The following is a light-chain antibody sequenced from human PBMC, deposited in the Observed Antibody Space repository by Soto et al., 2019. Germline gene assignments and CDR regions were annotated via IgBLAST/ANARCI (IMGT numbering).Light chain of an antibody. CDR3: QKYNNWPLT. Sequence: EILMTQSPCTVPVFPGETVTLSCRASQSVSGYLDWFHQKPGQAPRLVLLSIFTRTIGVPARFSGSGSETEFTLTISGLQSEDSGVYYCQKYNNWPLTFGQGTRLEIK. V-gene: IGKV3-15*01. CDR2: SIF. J-gene: IGKJ5*01. CDR1: QSVSGY.